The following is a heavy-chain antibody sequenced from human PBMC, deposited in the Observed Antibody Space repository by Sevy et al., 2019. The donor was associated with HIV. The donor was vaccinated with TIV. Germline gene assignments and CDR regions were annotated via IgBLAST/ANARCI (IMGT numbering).Heavy chain of an antibody. CDR1: GFTFSNAW. J-gene: IGHJ3*02. CDR2: IKSKTDGGTT. D-gene: IGHD6-6*01. V-gene: IGHV3-15*01. CDR3: TTMLFEYGSAFDAFDI. Sequence: GGSLRLSCAASGFTFSNAWMSWVRQAPGKGLEWVGRIKSKTDGGTTDDAAPVKGRFTISRDDSKNTLYLQMNSLKTEDTAVYYCTTMLFEYGSAFDAFDIWGQGTMVTVSS.